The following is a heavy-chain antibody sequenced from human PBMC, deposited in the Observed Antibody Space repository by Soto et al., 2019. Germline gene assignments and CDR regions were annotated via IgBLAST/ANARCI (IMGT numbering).Heavy chain of an antibody. CDR3: AKPSQGALCYYGMDV. Sequence: EVQLLESGGGLVQPGGSLRLSCAASEFTFSNYAMSWVRQSSGKGLEWVSGISGSGTGKYYAASVKGRFTISRDNSKNMLYLQMNSLSAEDTAVYYCAKPSQGALCYYGMDVWGQGTTVTVSS. CDR2: ISGSGTGK. CDR1: EFTFSNYA. J-gene: IGHJ6*02. V-gene: IGHV3-23*01.